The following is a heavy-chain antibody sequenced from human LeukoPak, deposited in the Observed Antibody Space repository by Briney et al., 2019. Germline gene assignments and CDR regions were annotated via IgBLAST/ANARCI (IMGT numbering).Heavy chain of an antibody. CDR2: IIPILGIA. J-gene: IGHJ4*02. V-gene: IGHV1-69*04. D-gene: IGHD6-13*01. CDR3: ALLEAAAGTDY. CDR1: GGTFSSYA. Sequence: ASVKVSCKASGGTFSSYAISWVRQAPGQGLEWMGRIIPILGIANYAQKFQGRVTITADKSTSTAYMELSSLRSEDTAVYHCALLEAAAGTDYWGQGTLVTVSS.